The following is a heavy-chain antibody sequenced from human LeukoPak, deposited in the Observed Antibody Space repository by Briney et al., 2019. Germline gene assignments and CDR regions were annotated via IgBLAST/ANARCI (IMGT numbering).Heavy chain of an antibody. D-gene: IGHD3-10*01. J-gene: IGHJ4*02. V-gene: IGHV3-9*01. CDR3: AKVRYYYGSGSYRYYFDY. CDR2: ISWNSGSI. CDR1: GFTFDDYA. Sequence: PGGSLRLSCAASGFTFDDYAMHWVRQAPGKGLEWVSGISWNSGSIGYADSVKGRFTISRDNAKNSLYLQMNSLRAEDTAVYYCAKVRYYYGSGSYRYYFDYWGQGTLVTVSS.